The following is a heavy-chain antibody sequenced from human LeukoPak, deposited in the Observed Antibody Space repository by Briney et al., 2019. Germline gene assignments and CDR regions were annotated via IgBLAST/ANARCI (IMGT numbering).Heavy chain of an antibody. J-gene: IGHJ4*02. D-gene: IGHD3-3*01. CDR2: ISYDGSNK. V-gene: IGHV3-30*03. CDR3: ARVLDFWSGLDY. CDR1: GFTFSSYG. Sequence: GGSLRLSCAASGFTFSSYGMHWVRQAPGKGLEWVAVISYDGSNKYYADSVKGRFTISRDNSKNTLYLQMNSLRAEDTAVYYCARVLDFWSGLDYWGQGSLVTVSS.